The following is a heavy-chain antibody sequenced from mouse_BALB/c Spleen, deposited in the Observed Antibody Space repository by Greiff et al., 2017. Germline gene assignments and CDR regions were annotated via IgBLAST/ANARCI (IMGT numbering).Heavy chain of an antibody. V-gene: IGHV14-3*02. CDR3: ARVRAGSSGGWFAY. Sequence: EVQLQQSGAELVKPGASVKLSCTASGFNIKDTYMHWVKQRPEQGLEWIGRIDPANGNTKYDPKFQGKATITADTSSNTAYLQLSSLTSEDTAVYYCARVRAGSSGGWFAYWGQGTLVTVSA. D-gene: IGHD1-1*01. J-gene: IGHJ3*01. CDR2: IDPANGNT. CDR1: GFNIKDTY.